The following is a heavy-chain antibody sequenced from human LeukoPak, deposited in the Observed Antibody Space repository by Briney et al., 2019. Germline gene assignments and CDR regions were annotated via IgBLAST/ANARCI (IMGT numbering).Heavy chain of an antibody. J-gene: IGHJ3*02. CDR3: ARALFANKDIVVVDTADDAFDI. Sequence: ASVKVSCKASGYTFTGYYMHWVRQAPGQGLEWMGWINPNSGGTNYAQKFQGRVTMTRDTSISTAYMELSRLRSDDTAVYYCARALFANKDIVVVDTADDAFDIWGQGTMVTASS. CDR1: GYTFTGYY. V-gene: IGHV1-2*02. D-gene: IGHD2-2*01. CDR2: INPNSGGT.